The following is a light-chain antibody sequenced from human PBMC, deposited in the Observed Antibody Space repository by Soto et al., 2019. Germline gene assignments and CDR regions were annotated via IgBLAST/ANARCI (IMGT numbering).Light chain of an antibody. CDR2: DVS. CDR3: CSSAGELAL. J-gene: IGLJ2*01. V-gene: IGLV2-11*01. CDR1: SSDVGGYDF. Sequence: SVLTQPRSLSGSPGQSVTISCTGTSSDVGGYDFVSWYQQHPGKAPKLMISDVSKRPSGVPDRFSGSKSGNTASLTISGLQAEDEADYYCCSSAGELALFGGWTTVTVL.